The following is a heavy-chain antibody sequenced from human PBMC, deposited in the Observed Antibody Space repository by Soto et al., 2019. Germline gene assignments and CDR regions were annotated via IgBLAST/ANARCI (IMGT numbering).Heavy chain of an antibody. Sequence: GGSLRLSCAASGFTFSSYAMHWVRQAPGKGLEWVAVISYDGSNKYYADSVKGRFTISRDNSKNTLYLQMNSLRAEDTAVYYCARDKKIYDYVWGSYRYFRGMDVWGQGTTVTVSS. J-gene: IGHJ6*02. V-gene: IGHV3-30-3*01. CDR3: ARDKKIYDYVWGSYRYFRGMDV. CDR2: ISYDGSNK. CDR1: GFTFSSYA. D-gene: IGHD3-16*02.